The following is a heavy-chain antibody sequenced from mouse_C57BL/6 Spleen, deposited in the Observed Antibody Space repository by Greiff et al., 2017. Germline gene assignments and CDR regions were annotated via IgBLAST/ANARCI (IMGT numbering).Heavy chain of an antibody. Sequence: EVKLVESGGGLVKPGGSLKLSCAASGFTFSSYAMSWVRQTPEKRLEWVATISDGGSYTYYPDNVKGRFTSSRDNAKNNLYLQMSHLKSEDTAMYYCARDGDYDVGDYLDYWGQGTTLTVSS. CDR2: ISDGGSYT. CDR1: GFTFSSYA. D-gene: IGHD2-4*01. V-gene: IGHV5-4*01. CDR3: ARDGDYDVGDYLDY. J-gene: IGHJ2*01.